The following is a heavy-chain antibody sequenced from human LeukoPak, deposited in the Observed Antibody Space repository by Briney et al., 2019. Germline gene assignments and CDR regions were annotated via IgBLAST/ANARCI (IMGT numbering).Heavy chain of an antibody. V-gene: IGHV3-30*18. D-gene: IGHD3-10*01. J-gene: IGHJ4*02. Sequence: PGGSLRLSCAASGFTFSNYDIHWVRQAPGKGLEWVAVISYDGSNKSYAASVKGRFTISRDNSKNTLYLQMNSLRAEDTAVYYCAKEPYYGSGAPTNYFDYWGQGTLVTVSS. CDR3: AKEPYYGSGAPTNYFDY. CDR1: GFTFSNYD. CDR2: ISYDGSNK.